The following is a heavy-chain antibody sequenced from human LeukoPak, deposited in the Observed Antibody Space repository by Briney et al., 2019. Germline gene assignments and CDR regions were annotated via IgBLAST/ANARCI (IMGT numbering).Heavy chain of an antibody. V-gene: IGHV3-21*01. J-gene: IGHJ4*02. CDR3: ARDYGSFAY. Sequence: GGSLRLSCAASGFTFSPLGMNWVRQAPGRGLEWVSSISSSGSYIYSADSVKGRFTISRDNAKNSLCLQMNSLRAEDTAVYYCARDYGSFAYWGQGTLVTVSS. CDR2: ISSSGSYI. D-gene: IGHD4-17*01. CDR1: GFTFSPLG.